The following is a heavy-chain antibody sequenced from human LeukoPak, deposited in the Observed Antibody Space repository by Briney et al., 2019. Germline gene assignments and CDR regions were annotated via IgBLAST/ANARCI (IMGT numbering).Heavy chain of an antibody. CDR1: GFSFSDHY. CDR3: ARSTVTAAGAIDY. J-gene: IGHJ4*02. D-gene: IGHD6-25*01. Sequence: PGGSPRLSCVASGFSFSDHYMTWIRQAPGKGLERVSYISGTGSRTYYGDAGKGRFTISRDNAKRSLDSQMNSLRADDTAIYYCARSTVTAAGAIDYWGQGTLVTVSS. CDR2: ISGTGSRT. V-gene: IGHV3-11*01.